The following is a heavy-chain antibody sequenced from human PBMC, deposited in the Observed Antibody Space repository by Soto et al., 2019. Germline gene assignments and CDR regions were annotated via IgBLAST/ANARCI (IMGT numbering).Heavy chain of an antibody. V-gene: IGHV4-39*07. D-gene: IGHD5-18*01. CDR3: AKDSGYNYGYFRWFDP. J-gene: IGHJ5*02. Sequence: SSETLSLTCTVSGGSISSSSYYWGWIRQPPGKGLEWIGSIYYSGSTYSNPSLKSRVTISVDTSKSQFSLKLSSVTAADTAVYYCAKDSGYNYGYFRWFDPWGQGTLVTVSS. CDR2: IYYSGST. CDR1: GGSISSSSYY.